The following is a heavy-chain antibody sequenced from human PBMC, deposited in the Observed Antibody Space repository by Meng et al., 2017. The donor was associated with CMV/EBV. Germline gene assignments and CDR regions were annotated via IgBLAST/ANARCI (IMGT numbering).Heavy chain of an antibody. J-gene: IGHJ4*02. CDR1: GFTFSSYE. V-gene: IGHV3-48*03. CDR2: TSSSGSTI. D-gene: IGHD3-3*01. CDR3: ARVGSYDFWSGYHYYFDY. Sequence: GESLKISCAASGFTFSSYEMNWVRQAPGKGLEWVSYTSSSGSTIYYADSVKGRFTISRDNAKNSLYLQMNSLRAEDTAVYYCARVGSYDFWSGYHYYFDYWGQGTLVTVSS.